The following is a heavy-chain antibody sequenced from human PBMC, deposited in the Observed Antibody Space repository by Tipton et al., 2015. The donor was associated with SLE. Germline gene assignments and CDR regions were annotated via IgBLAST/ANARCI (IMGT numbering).Heavy chain of an antibody. Sequence: QSGAEVKKPGSSVKVSCKASGGTFSSYAISWVRQAPGQGLEWMGGFIPIFGTANYAPKFQGRVTIITDESTSTAYMELSSLRSEDTAVYYCARECSGTGCLDYWGQGTLVTVSS. CDR3: ARECSGTGCLDY. J-gene: IGHJ4*02. CDR1: GGTFSSYA. V-gene: IGHV1-69*05. CDR2: FIPIFGTA. D-gene: IGHD3-10*02.